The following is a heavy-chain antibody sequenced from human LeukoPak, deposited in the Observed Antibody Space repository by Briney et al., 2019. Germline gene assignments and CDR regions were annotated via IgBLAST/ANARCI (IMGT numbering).Heavy chain of an antibody. D-gene: IGHD1-14*01. CDR1: GFTFSSYA. J-gene: IGHJ4*02. Sequence: PGGSLRLSCAASGFTFSSYAMHWVRQAPGKGLEWVAVISYDGSNKYYADSVKGRFTISRDNSKNTLYLQMNSLRAEDTAVYYCAKGAGPGRYYFDYWGQGTLVTVSS. V-gene: IGHV3-30*04. CDR3: AKGAGPGRYYFDY. CDR2: ISYDGSNK.